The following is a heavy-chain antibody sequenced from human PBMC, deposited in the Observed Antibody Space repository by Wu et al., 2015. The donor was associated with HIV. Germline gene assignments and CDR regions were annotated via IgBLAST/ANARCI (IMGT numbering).Heavy chain of an antibody. V-gene: IGHV1-8*01. J-gene: IGHJ5*02. CDR3: AGEFHYDTSGYYYRIHNWFDP. Sequence: QVQLVQSGAEVKKPGASVKVSCKASGYTFTDYDINWVRQATGQGLEWMGWMNPNSGDTDYAQKFQGRVTMTRDTAISTAYMELSSLRSEDTAVYYCAGEFHYDTSGYYYRIHNWFDPWGQGTLVTVSS. D-gene: IGHD3-22*01. CDR2: MNPNSGDT. CDR1: GYTFTDYD.